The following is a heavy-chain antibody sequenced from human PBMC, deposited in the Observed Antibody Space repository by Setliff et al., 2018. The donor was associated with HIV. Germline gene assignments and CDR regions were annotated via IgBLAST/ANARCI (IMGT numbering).Heavy chain of an antibody. V-gene: IGHV3-11*06. CDR2: NGIINGAK. D-gene: IGHD3-9*01. CDR3: VRDRDWAFDY. Sequence: PGGSLRLSCAVSGFSLSDYYMDWVRQAPGKGLEWISYNGIINGAKHYADSMEGRFTISRDDAKNSLYLQMDSLRAEDTAVYYCVRDRDWAFDYWGQGILVTVSS. J-gene: IGHJ4*02. CDR1: GFSLSDYY.